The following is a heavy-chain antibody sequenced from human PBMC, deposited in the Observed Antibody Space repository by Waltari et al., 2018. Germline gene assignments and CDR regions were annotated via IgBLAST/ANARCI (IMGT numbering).Heavy chain of an antibody. CDR2: IYSGGST. CDR1: GFTVRSNS. CDR3: ARETYYDRSGYFRLGAFDI. J-gene: IGHJ3*02. V-gene: IGHV3-53*01. D-gene: IGHD3-22*01. Sequence: EVQLVESGGGLIQPGGSLTLSCAAPGFTVRSNSRSCVRQAPGKGLEWVSLIYSGGSTIYADSVKGRFTISRDDSKNTLYLQMNSLRAEDTAVYYCARETYYDRSGYFRLGAFDIWGQGTVVTVSS.